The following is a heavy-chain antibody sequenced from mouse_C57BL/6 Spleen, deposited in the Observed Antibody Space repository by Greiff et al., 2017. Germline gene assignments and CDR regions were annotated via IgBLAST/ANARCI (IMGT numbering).Heavy chain of an antibody. Sequence: EVKLVESGGGLVQPGGSLKLSCAASGFTFSDYYLYWVRQTPEKKLEWVAYISNGGGSSYYPSPVKGRFTISRDNAKNTLYQQVSHLKSEDTAMYYCERPYGSNYEGFDVWGTGTTVTVSS. J-gene: IGHJ1*03. D-gene: IGHD1-1*01. CDR2: ISNGGGSS. CDR1: GFTFSDYY. V-gene: IGHV5-12*01. CDR3: ERPYGSNYEGFDV.